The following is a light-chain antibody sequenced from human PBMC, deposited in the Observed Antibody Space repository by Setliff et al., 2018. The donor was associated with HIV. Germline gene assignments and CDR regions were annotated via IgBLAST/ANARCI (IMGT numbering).Light chain of an antibody. CDR2: GTN. J-gene: IGLJ1*01. CDR3: QSYDNSLSGSMV. Sequence: QSALAQPPSVSGAPGQRVTISYTGSSSNIGAGYDVHWYQQLPGTAPKLLIYGTNNRPSGVPDRFSGSKSGTSASLAITGLQGEDEADYYCQSYDNSLSGSMVFGTGTKV. V-gene: IGLV1-40*01. CDR1: SSNIGAGYD.